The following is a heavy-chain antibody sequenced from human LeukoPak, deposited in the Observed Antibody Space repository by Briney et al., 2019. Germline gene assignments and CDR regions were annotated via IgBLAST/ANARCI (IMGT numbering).Heavy chain of an antibody. CDR2: INPNIGGT. D-gene: IGHD3-22*01. CDR3: ARNFYFDSSGYYHY. Sequence: ASVKVSCKASGYTFTGYYMHWVRQAPGQGLEWMGWINPNIGGTNYAQKFQGRVTMTRDTSISTAYMELSRLRSDDTAVYYCARNFYFDSSGYYHYWGQGTMVTVSS. CDR1: GYTFTGYY. J-gene: IGHJ4*01. V-gene: IGHV1-2*02.